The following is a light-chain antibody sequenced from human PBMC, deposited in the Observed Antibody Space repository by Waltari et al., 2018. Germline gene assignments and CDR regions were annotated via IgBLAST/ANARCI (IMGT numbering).Light chain of an antibody. CDR3: QQYNNWPPIT. V-gene: IGKV3-15*01. Sequence: EIVMTQSQATLSVSPGELATLSCRASQSVSSNLTWYQQKPGQAPRLLIHGASTRATGIPARFSGSGSGTEFTLTISSLQSEDFAVYYCQQYNNWPPITFGQGTRLEIK. CDR1: QSVSSN. J-gene: IGKJ5*01. CDR2: GAS.